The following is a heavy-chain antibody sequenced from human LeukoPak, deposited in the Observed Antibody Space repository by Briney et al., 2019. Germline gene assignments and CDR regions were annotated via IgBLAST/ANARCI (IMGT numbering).Heavy chain of an antibody. Sequence: GGSLRLSCAASGFTFSDYYMSWIRQAPGKGLEWVSYISSSGSTIYYADSVKGRFTISRDNAKNSLYLQMNSLRAEDTAVYYCARVRYCSSTSCYAHDAFDIWGQGTMVTVSS. D-gene: IGHD2-2*01. CDR1: GFTFSDYY. CDR3: ARVRYCSSTSCYAHDAFDI. J-gene: IGHJ3*02. CDR2: ISSSGSTI. V-gene: IGHV3-11*01.